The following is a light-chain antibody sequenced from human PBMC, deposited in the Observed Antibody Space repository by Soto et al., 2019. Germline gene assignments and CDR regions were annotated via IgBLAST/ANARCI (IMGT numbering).Light chain of an antibody. CDR1: QSVGTY. J-gene: IGKJ3*01. CDR2: GAS. Sequence: EIVLTQSPATLSLSPGERATLSCRASQSVGTYLAWYQQKRGQSPRLLIYGASKRAPGIPARFSGSGSGTEFNLTINSLEPEDVALDHCLQRSIGFAFGTGTQVEVK. V-gene: IGKV3-11*01. CDR3: LQRSIGFA.